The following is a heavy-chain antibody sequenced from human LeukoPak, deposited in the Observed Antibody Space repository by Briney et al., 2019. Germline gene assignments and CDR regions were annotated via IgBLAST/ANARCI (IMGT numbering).Heavy chain of an antibody. CDR3: AREVYYYDSSGYYLGSHAFDI. D-gene: IGHD3-22*01. J-gene: IGHJ3*02. Sequence: ASVKVSCKASGYTFTGYYMHWVRQAPGQGLEWMGWINPNSGGTNYAQKFQGRVTMTRDTSISTAYMELSRLRSDDTAVYYCAREVYYYDSSGYYLGSHAFDIWGQGTMVTVSS. V-gene: IGHV1-2*02. CDR2: INPNSGGT. CDR1: GYTFTGYY.